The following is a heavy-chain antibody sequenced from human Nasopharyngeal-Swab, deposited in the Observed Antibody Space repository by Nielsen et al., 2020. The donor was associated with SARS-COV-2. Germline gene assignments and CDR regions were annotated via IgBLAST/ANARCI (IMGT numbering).Heavy chain of an antibody. Sequence: ASVKVSCKASGETFTRYFMHLVRQAPGQGLEWLGFINPTGGSTNYAPKFQGRITMTRDTSTSTVYMQLSSLRSEDTAVYYCARSALDGSGSYNLRDAFDIWGQGTMVTVSS. CDR1: GETFTRYF. CDR2: INPTGGST. D-gene: IGHD3-10*01. V-gene: IGHV1-46*01. CDR3: ARSALDGSGSYNLRDAFDI. J-gene: IGHJ3*02.